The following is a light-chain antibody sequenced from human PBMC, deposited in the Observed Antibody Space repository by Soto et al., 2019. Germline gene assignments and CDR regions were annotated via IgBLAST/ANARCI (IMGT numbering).Light chain of an antibody. Sequence: DILMTQSPSSLSSSPGDRATLSCRASQSVRARFLAWYQQRPGKSPRLLIYGATSRATGIPYRFSGSGSGTDFALTISRLEPEDFAIYYCLQNGNSSRTFGQGTKV. J-gene: IGKJ1*01. CDR3: LQNGNSSRT. CDR1: QSVRARF. V-gene: IGKV3-20*01. CDR2: GAT.